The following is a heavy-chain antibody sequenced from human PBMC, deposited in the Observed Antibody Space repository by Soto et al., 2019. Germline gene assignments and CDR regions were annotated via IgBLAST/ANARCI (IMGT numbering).Heavy chain of an antibody. CDR3: TREPGDIVVVPAAIPFDY. V-gene: IGHV3-49*04. Sequence: PGGSLRLSCAASGFTFSSYAMTWVRQAPGKGLEWVGFIRSKAYGGTTEYAASVKGRFTISRDDSKSIAYLQMNSLKTEDTAVYYCTREPGDIVVVPAAIPFDYWGQGTLVTVSS. J-gene: IGHJ4*02. CDR1: GFTFSSYA. D-gene: IGHD2-2*01. CDR2: IRSKAYGGTT.